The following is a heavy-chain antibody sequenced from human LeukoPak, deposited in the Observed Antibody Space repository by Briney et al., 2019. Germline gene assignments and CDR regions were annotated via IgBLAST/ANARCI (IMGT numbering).Heavy chain of an antibody. V-gene: IGHV3-30*03. CDR2: ISYDGSNK. D-gene: IGHD3-16*01. CDR1: GFTFSSYG. J-gene: IGHJ4*02. Sequence: GRSLRLSCAASGFTFSSYGMHWVRQAPGKGLEWVAVISYDGSNKYYADSVKGRFTISRDNSKNTLFLQMNSLRAEDTAVYYCARDPEGDGGVTLDYWGQGTLVTVSS. CDR3: ARDPEGDGGVTLDY.